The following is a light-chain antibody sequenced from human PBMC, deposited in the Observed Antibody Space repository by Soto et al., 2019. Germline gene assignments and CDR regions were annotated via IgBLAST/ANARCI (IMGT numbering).Light chain of an antibody. Sequence: QSALTQPRSVSGSPGQSVTISCTGTSSDVGDYNYVSWYQQHPGKAPKLMIFDVSDRPSGVPDRFSGSKSGNTASLTISGLQAEDEADYFCCSYAGSFTFLFGSGTQLTVL. CDR1: SSDVGDYNY. V-gene: IGLV2-11*01. CDR2: DVS. J-gene: IGLJ7*01. CDR3: CSYAGSFTFL.